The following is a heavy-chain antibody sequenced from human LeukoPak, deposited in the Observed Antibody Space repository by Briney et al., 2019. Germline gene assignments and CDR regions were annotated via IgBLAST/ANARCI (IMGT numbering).Heavy chain of an antibody. D-gene: IGHD3-10*01. CDR3: ARDGTVVRGSFYPYYYYGMDV. V-gene: IGHV3-11*01. CDR2: ISSSGSTI. CDR1: GFTFSDYY. Sequence: GGYLRLSCAASGFTFSDYYMSWIRQAPGKGLEWVSYISSSGSTIYYADSVKGRFTISRDNAKNSLYLQMNSLRAEDTAVYYCARDGTVVRGSFYPYYYYGMDVWGQGTTVTVSS. J-gene: IGHJ6*02.